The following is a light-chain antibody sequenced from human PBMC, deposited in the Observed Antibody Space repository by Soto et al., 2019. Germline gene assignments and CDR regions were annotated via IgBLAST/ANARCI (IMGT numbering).Light chain of an antibody. CDR2: DVS. CDR3: SSYRSSSSLGV. J-gene: IGLJ1*01. Sequence: QYVLTQPASVSGSPGQSITISCTGTSGDVGGYNYVSWYQQHPGKAPKLLIYDVSNRPSGVSNRFSGSKSGNTASLTISGLQAEDEADYYCSSYRSSSSLGVFGTGTKLTAL. CDR1: SGDVGGYNY. V-gene: IGLV2-14*03.